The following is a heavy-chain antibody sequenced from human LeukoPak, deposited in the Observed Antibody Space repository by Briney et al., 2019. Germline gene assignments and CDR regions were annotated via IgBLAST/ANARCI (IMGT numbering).Heavy chain of an antibody. CDR2: ISSSSSTI. Sequence: GGSLRLSCAASGFTFSSYSMNWVRQAPGKGLEWVSFISSSSSTIYYADSVKGRFTISRDNAKNSLYLQMNSLRGEDTGVYYCARDRGGSYSAIDYWGQGTLVTVSS. CDR1: GFTFSSYS. CDR3: ARDRGGSYSAIDY. J-gene: IGHJ4*02. V-gene: IGHV3-48*04. D-gene: IGHD1-26*01.